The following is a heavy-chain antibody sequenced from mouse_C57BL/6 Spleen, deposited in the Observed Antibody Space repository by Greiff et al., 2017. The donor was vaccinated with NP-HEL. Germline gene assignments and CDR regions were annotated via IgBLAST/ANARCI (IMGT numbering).Heavy chain of an antibody. Sequence: EVNVVESGGGLVQPGGSMKLSCAASGFTFSDAWMDWVRQSPEKGLEWVAEIRNKANNHATYYAESVKGRFTISRDDSKSSVYLQMNSLRAEDTGIYYCTRAYYSNYDYAMDYWGQGTSGTVSS. D-gene: IGHD2-5*01. CDR1: GFTFSDAW. J-gene: IGHJ4*01. CDR2: IRNKANNHAT. V-gene: IGHV6-6*01. CDR3: TRAYYSNYDYAMDY.